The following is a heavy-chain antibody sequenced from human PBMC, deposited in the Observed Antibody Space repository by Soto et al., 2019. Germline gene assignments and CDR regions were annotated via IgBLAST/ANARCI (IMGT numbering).Heavy chain of an antibody. J-gene: IGHJ4*02. D-gene: IGHD5-12*01. CDR3: ARANRVGYTARD. CDR2: ISSSGRTI. CDR1: GFIFSDYY. Sequence: PGGSLRLSCAASGFIFSDYYMSWIRQAPGKGLEWVSYISSSGRTIKSADSLKGRFTISRDNAKNSLYLQMNSLGADDTAVYYCARANRVGYTARDWGQGTLVTVSS. V-gene: IGHV3-11*01.